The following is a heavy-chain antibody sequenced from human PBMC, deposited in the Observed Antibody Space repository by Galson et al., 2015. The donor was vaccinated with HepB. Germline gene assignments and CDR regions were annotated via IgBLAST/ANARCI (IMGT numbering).Heavy chain of an antibody. J-gene: IGHJ4*02. D-gene: IGHD5-12*01. Sequence: SLRLSCAASGFTVSNNYMSWVRQVAGKGLEWVAIIYSGGRPDYADSVKGRFTISRDNSKNTLYLQMTSLRAEDMALYYCARDPGIYDASTGWGRGTLVTVSS. V-gene: IGHV3-66*02. CDR3: ARDPGIYDASTG. CDR1: GFTVSNNY. CDR2: IYSGGRP.